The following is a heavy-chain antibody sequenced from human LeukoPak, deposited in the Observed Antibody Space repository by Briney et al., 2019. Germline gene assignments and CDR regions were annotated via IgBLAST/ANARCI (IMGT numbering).Heavy chain of an antibody. CDR2: IRYDGSNK. CDR1: GFTFSSYG. V-gene: IGHV3-30*02. Sequence: GGSLRLSCAASGFTFSSYGMHWVRQAPGKGLEWVAFIRYDGSNKYYADSVKGRFTISRDNSKNTLYLQMNSLRAEDTAVYYCAKEIVVVPAAMYDYWGQGTLVTVSS. D-gene: IGHD2-2*01. J-gene: IGHJ4*02. CDR3: AKEIVVVPAAMYDY.